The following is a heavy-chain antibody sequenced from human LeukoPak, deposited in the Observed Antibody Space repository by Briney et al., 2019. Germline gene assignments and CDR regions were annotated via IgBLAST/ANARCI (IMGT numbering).Heavy chain of an antibody. CDR2: ISYDGNLK. V-gene: IGHV3-30*03. J-gene: IGHJ4*02. D-gene: IGHD5-18*01. CDR3: ARDLSRIHLWSNPYFDY. CDR1: GFMFSNYA. Sequence: GGSLRLSCVASGFMFSNYAMHWVRQAPGKGLEWVAVISYDGNLKHYGDSVQGRFTISRDNPKNTLYLEMNSLRAEDTAVYYCARDLSRIHLWSNPYFDYWGQGTLVTVSS.